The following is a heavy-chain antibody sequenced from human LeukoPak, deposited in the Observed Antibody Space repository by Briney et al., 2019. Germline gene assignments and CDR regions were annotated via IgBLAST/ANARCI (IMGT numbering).Heavy chain of an antibody. J-gene: IGHJ5*02. D-gene: IGHD6-13*01. Sequence: GGSLRLSCAASGFTFSSYSMNWVRQAPGKGLEWVSSISSSSSDIYYADSAKGRFTISRDNAKNSLYLQMNSLRAEDTAVYYSARGLPRLDHLHSSSWWPWGQGTLVTVSS. CDR2: ISSSSSDI. CDR1: GFTFSSYS. CDR3: ARGLPRLDHLHSSSWWP. V-gene: IGHV3-21*01.